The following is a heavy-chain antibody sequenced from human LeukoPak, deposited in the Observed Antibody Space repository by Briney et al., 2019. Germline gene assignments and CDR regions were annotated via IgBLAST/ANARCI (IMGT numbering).Heavy chain of an antibody. Sequence: SETLSLTCTVSGGSISSGGYYWSWIRQHPGKGLEWIGYIYYSGSTYYNPSLKSRVTISVDTSKKQFSLKLSSVTAADTAVYYCARTDSSNYQSDYWGQGTLVTVPS. V-gene: IGHV4-31*03. D-gene: IGHD3-22*01. CDR1: GGSISSGGYY. CDR2: IYYSGST. J-gene: IGHJ4*02. CDR3: ARTDSSNYQSDY.